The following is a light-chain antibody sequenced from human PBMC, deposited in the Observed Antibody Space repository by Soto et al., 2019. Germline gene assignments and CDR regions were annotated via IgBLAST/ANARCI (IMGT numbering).Light chain of an antibody. J-gene: IGKJ5*01. CDR3: QQYDNLPPFT. V-gene: IGKV1-33*01. CDR2: DAS. CDR1: QVISNY. Sequence: DIQLTQSPSSLPASVGDRVTITCQASQVISNYLNWYQQKPGKAPKLLIYDASNLETGVPSRFSGSGSGTDFTFTISSLQPEDIATYYCQQYDNLPPFTFGQGTRLEIK.